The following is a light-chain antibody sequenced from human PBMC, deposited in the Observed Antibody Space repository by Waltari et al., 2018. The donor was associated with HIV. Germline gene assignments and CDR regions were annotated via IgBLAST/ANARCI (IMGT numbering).Light chain of an antibody. V-gene: IGKV4-1*01. CDR1: QSVLYSSNNKNY. Sequence: VMTQSPDSLAVSLGERATINCKSSQSVLYSSNNKNYLAWYQQKPGQPPNLLIYWASTRESGVPDRFSGSGSGTDFTLTISSLQAEDVAVYYCQQYYSTPNTFGQGTKLEIK. CDR3: QQYYSTPNT. CDR2: WAS. J-gene: IGKJ2*01.